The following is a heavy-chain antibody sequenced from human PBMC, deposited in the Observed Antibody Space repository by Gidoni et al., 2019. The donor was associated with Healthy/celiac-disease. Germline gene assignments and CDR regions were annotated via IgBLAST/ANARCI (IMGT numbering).Heavy chain of an antibody. Sequence: QVQLQQWGAGLLKPSETLSLTCAVYGGSFSGYYWSWIRQPPGKGLEWIGEINHSEKESRVTISVDTSKNQFSLKLSSVTAADTAVYYCARGADIVVVPAAMPLDYWGQGTLVTVSS. CDR3: ARGADIVVVPAAMPLDY. CDR1: GGSFSGYY. J-gene: IGHJ4*02. CDR2: INHSEK. D-gene: IGHD2-2*01. V-gene: IGHV4-34*01.